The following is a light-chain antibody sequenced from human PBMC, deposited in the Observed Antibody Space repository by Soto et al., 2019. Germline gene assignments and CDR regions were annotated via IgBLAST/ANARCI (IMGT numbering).Light chain of an antibody. V-gene: IGKV1-27*01. CDR3: QKDNSAPFT. CDR1: QGISNS. Sequence: DIQMTQSPSSLSASVGDRVTITCRASQGISNSLAWYQQKPGKVPKLLIYAASTMQSGVPSRFSGSGPVTDFTLTISTLQPEDVATYYCQKDNSAPFTFGPGTKVDIK. CDR2: AAS. J-gene: IGKJ3*01.